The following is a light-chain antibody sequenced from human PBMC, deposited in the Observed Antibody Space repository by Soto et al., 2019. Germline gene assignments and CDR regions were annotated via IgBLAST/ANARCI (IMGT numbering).Light chain of an antibody. CDR1: SSNIGAGYD. J-gene: IGLJ3*02. CDR3: QSYDSSPSGSV. V-gene: IGLV1-40*01. CDR2: GNS. Sequence: QSVLTQPPSVSGAPGQRVTISCTGSSSNIGAGYDVHWYQQLPGTAPKLLIYGNSNRPSGVPDRFSGSKSGTSASLAITGLQAEDEADYYCQSYDSSPSGSVFGGGTHLTVL.